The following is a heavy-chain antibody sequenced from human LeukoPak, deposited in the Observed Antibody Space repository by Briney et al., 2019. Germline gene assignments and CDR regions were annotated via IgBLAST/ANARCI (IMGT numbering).Heavy chain of an antibody. V-gene: IGHV3-30*03. CDR2: ISYDGSNK. D-gene: IGHD5-24*01. CDR3: APTEATKVY. Sequence: GGSLRLSCAASGFTFSSYGMHWVRQAPGKGLEWVAVISYDGSNKYYADSVKGRFTISRDNSKNTLYLQMNSLRAEDTAVYYCAPTEATKVYWGQGTLVTVSS. J-gene: IGHJ4*02. CDR1: GFTFSSYG.